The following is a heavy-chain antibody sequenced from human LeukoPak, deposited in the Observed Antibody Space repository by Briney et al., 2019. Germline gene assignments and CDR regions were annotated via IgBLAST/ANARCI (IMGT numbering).Heavy chain of an antibody. V-gene: IGHV3-30*02. CDR2: IRYDGSNK. CDR3: VWGNYDSSGYSPGLDY. Sequence: GGSLRLSCAASGFTFSSYSMNWVRQAPGKGLEWVAFIRYDGSNKYYADSVKGRFTISRDNAKNSLYLQMNSLRAEDTAVYYCVWGNYDSSGYSPGLDYWGQGTLVTVSS. CDR1: GFTFSSYS. J-gene: IGHJ4*02. D-gene: IGHD3-22*01.